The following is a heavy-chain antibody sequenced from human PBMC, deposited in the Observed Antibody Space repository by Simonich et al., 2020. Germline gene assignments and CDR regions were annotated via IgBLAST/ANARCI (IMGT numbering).Heavy chain of an antibody. D-gene: IGHD6-13*01. V-gene: IGHV1-2*02. CDR2: VNPNRGGK. CDR3: ARGGVRSSSWYWYFDL. CDR1: GYTVTGYY. Sequence: QVQLVQSGAEVKKPGASVKVSCKASGYTVTGYYMHWVRQAPGPGLEGRGGVNPNRGGKNEAQKVKGRVTMPRKTYISTAYMERSRMRSDDTAGYYCARGGVRSSSWYWYFDLWGRGTLVTVSS. J-gene: IGHJ2*01.